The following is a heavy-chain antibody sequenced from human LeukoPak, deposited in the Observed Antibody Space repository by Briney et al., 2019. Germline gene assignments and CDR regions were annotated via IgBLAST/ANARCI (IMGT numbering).Heavy chain of an antibody. J-gene: IGHJ4*02. CDR2: ISSSGSTI. Sequence: GGSLRLSCAASGFTFSSYEMNWVRQAPGKGLEWVSYISSSGSTIYYADSVKGRFTISRDNAKNSLYLQMNSLRAEDTAVYYCARVGAAGKPYSPFDYWGQGTLVTVSS. CDR1: GFTFSSYE. CDR3: ARVGAAGKPYSPFDY. V-gene: IGHV3-48*03. D-gene: IGHD6-13*01.